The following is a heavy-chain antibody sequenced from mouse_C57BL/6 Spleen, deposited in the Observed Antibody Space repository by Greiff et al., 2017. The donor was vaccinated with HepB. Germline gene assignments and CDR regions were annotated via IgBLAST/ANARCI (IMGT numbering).Heavy chain of an antibody. CDR2: IDPETGGT. V-gene: IGHV1-15*01. D-gene: IGHD1-1*01. CDR3: AIYGSSCVGFAY. J-gene: IGHJ3*01. CDR1: GYTFTDYE. Sequence: QVQLQQSGAELVRPGASVTLSCKASGYTFTDYEMHWVKQTPVHGLEWIGAIDPETGGTAYNQKFKGKAILTADKSSSTAYMELRSLTSEDSAVYYCAIYGSSCVGFAYWGQGTLVTVSA.